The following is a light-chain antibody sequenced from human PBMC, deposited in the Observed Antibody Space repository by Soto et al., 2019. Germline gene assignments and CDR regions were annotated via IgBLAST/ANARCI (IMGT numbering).Light chain of an antibody. CDR2: DVR. V-gene: IGLV2-14*01. CDR1: SSDVGGYNY. J-gene: IGLJ1*01. Sequence: QSALTQPASVSGSPGQSITISCTGTSSDVGGYNYVPWYQQHPGKAPKLMIYDVRNRPSGVSNRFSGSKSVNTASLTISGLQAEDEDDYYCSSYTTISTYVFGTGTKVTVL. CDR3: SSYTTISTYV.